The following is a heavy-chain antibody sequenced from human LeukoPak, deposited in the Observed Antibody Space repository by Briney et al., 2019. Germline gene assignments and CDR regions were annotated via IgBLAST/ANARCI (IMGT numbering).Heavy chain of an antibody. V-gene: IGHV4-59*12. CDR3: ARDGGRGITIFGVDYYYYYMDV. D-gene: IGHD3-3*01. CDR2: IYYSGST. Sequence: SETLSLTCTVSGGSISSYYWSWIRQPPGKGLEWIGYIYYSGSTNYNPSLKSRVTMSVDTSKNQFSLKLSSVTAADTAVYYCARDGGRGITIFGVDYYYYYMDVWGKGTTVTVSS. J-gene: IGHJ6*03. CDR1: GGSISSYY.